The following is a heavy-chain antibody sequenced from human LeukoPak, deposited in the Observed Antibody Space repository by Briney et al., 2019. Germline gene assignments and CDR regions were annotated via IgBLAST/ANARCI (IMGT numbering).Heavy chain of an antibody. CDR2: FDPEDGET. D-gene: IGHD3-22*01. V-gene: IGHV1-24*01. CDR3: ATGLDYYDSSGYGY. Sequence: ASVKVSCKVSGYTLTELSMHWVRQAPGKGLELMGGFDPEDGETIYAQKFQGRVTMTEDTSTDTAYMELSSLRSEDTAVYYCATGLDYYDSSGYGYWGQGTLVTVSS. CDR1: GYTLTELS. J-gene: IGHJ4*02.